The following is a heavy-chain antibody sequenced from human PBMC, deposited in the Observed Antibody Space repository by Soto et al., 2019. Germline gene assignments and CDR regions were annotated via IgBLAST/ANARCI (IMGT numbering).Heavy chain of an antibody. Sequence: GASVKVSCKTSGYTFTDYYTHWVRQAPGQGLEWMGWMNPKSGGAYFAQKFQGRVTLTRDTSIGTAYIEVNSLTSDDTAVYFCTRENIENSDGLYGAFDIWGQGTTVTVS. CDR2: MNPKSGGA. CDR1: GYTFTDYY. J-gene: IGHJ3*02. CDR3: TRENIENSDGLYGAFDI. V-gene: IGHV1-2*02. D-gene: IGHD5-18*01.